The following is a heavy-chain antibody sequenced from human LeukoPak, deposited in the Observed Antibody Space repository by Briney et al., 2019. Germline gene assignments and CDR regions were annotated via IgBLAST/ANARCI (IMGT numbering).Heavy chain of an antibody. CDR3: ARDPRHTMVRGVTRAFDI. J-gene: IGHJ3*02. CDR2: INPSGGST. CDR1: GYTFTSYY. D-gene: IGHD3-10*01. Sequence: GASVKVSCKVSGYTFTSYYMHWVRQAPGQGLEWMGIINPSGGSTSYAQKFQGRVTMTRDTSTSTVYMELSSLRSEDTAVYYCARDPRHTMVRGVTRAFDIWGQGTMVTVSS. V-gene: IGHV1-46*01.